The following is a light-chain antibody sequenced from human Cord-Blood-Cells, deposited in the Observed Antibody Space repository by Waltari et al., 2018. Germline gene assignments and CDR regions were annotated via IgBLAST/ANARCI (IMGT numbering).Light chain of an antibody. V-gene: IGKV3-11*01. CDR2: DAS. CDR1: QSVSSY. Sequence: EIVLTQSPATLSLSPGERATLSCRASQSVSSYLAWYQQKPAQAPRLLIYDASNRATGIPARISGSGSGTDFTLTISSLEPEDFAVYYCQQRSNWPPLTFGGGTKVEIK. J-gene: IGKJ4*01. CDR3: QQRSNWPPLT.